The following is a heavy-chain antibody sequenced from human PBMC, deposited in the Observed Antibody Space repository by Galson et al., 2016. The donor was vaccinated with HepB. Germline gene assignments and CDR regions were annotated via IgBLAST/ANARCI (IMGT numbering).Heavy chain of an antibody. Sequence: TLSLTCTVSGGSISSGGNYWTWIRQHPGKGLEWISYIHDGGNTYYSPSLKSRVIISVDTSKKQISLKVRSVTAADSAVYYCARARSAVTAYLDYWGQGTLVTVSS. D-gene: IGHD2-21*02. CDR2: IHDGGNT. CDR1: GGSISSGGNY. CDR3: ARARSAVTAYLDY. J-gene: IGHJ4*02. V-gene: IGHV4-31*03.